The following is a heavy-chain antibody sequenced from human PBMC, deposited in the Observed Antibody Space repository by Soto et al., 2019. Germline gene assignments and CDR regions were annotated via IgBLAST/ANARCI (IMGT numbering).Heavy chain of an antibody. V-gene: IGHV3-64D*08. J-gene: IGHJ3*02. CDR2: ISSNGGST. D-gene: IGHD6-19*01. CDR1: KVTSTSYA. Sequence: CSAGKVTSTSYATHRVRQTPGKGLEYVSAISSNGGSTYYADSVKGRFTISRDNSKNTLYLQMSSLRAEDTAVYYCLYSSGWDGDALDIWGQGTMVTVSS. CDR3: LYSSGWDGDALDI.